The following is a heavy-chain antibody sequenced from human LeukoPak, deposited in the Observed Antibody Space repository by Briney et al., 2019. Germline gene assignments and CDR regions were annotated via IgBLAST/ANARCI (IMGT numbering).Heavy chain of an antibody. V-gene: IGHV3-48*03. CDR3: ATDVPMAMVTHDVFDI. CDR1: GFTFSSYE. Sequence: PGGSLRLSCAASGFTFSSYEMNWVRQAPGKGLEWVSYISCSGSTIYYADSVKGRFTISRDNAKNSLYLQMNSLRAEDTAVYYCATDVPMAMVTHDVFDIWGQGTMVTVCS. CDR2: ISCSGSTI. J-gene: IGHJ3*02. D-gene: IGHD5-18*01.